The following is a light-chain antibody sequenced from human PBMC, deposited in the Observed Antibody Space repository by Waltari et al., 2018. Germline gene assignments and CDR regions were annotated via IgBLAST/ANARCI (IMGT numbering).Light chain of an antibody. CDR1: QSVLYASVKKNH. Sequence: DIAITQSPDPLAVSLGERATLNCKSSQSVLYASVKKNHLAWYQKKPGPPPKLLIFWASTRESGVPDRFSGSGSGADFTLTISSLQAEDVAVYYCQQYYTPPFTFGPGTKVEIK. CDR2: WAS. CDR3: QQYYTPPFT. V-gene: IGKV4-1*01. J-gene: IGKJ3*01.